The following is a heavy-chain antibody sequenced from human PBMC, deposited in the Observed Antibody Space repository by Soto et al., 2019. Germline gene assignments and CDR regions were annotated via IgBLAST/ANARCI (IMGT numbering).Heavy chain of an antibody. J-gene: IGHJ5*02. CDR3: FAEGYCTNGVCYTRGDWFDP. CDR1: GFTFSNSD. D-gene: IGHD2-8*01. V-gene: IGHV3-35*01. Sequence: GGSLRLSCAASGFTFSNSDMNWVHQAPGKGLEWVSGVSWNGSRTHYADSVKGRFIISRDNSRNTLYLQTNSLRAGDTAVYYCFAEGYCTNGVCYTRGDWFDPWGQGTLVTVSS. CDR2: VSWNGSRT.